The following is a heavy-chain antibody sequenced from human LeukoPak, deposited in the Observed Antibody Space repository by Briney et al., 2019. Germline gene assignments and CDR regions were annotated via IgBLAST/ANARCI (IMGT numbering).Heavy chain of an antibody. Sequence: PSETLSLTCTVSGGSVSSYYGCWIRQPPGKGLEWIAYIYYSGSTKYNPSLKSRVTISLDRSKNQFSLNLRSVTAAHTAVYYCARLQVRCSGDCYTRWFDPWGQGTLVTVSS. J-gene: IGHJ5*02. CDR1: GGSVSSYY. CDR3: ARLQVRCSGDCYTRWFDP. CDR2: IYYSGST. D-gene: IGHD2-21*02. V-gene: IGHV4-59*08.